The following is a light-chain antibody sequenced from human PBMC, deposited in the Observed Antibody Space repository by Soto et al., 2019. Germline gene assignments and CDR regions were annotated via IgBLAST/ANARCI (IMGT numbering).Light chain of an antibody. V-gene: IGKV3-20*01. J-gene: IGKJ2*01. CDR3: HQYGSSPYT. CDR2: GAS. Sequence: EIVLTQSPGPLSLSPGERATLSCRASPSLSSSYLAWYQQKPGQAPRLLIYGASSRATGIPDRFSGSGSGTDFTLTISRLEPEDFAVYYCHQYGSSPYTFGQGTKVEVK. CDR1: PSLSSSY.